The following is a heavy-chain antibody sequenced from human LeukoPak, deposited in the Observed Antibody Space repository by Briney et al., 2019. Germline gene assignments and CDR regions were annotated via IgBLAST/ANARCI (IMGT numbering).Heavy chain of an antibody. CDR3: AKRGVVIRVILVGFHKEAYYFDS. Sequence: GGSLRLSCAVSGISLSNYGMSWVRQALGKGLEWVAGISGSGGGTNYADSVKGRFTISRDNPKNTLFLQMNRLRAEDTAVYFCAKRGVVIRVILVGFHKEAYYFDSWGQGALVTVSS. J-gene: IGHJ4*02. CDR2: ISGSGGGT. V-gene: IGHV3-23*01. CDR1: GISLSNYG. D-gene: IGHD3-22*01.